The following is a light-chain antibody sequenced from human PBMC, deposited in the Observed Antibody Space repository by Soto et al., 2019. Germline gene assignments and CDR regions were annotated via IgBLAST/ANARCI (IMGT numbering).Light chain of an antibody. CDR3: QQYYVWPPM. CDR2: SAS. CDR1: QSISTH. V-gene: IGKV3-15*01. J-gene: IGKJ1*01. Sequence: EIVVTQSPATLSVSPGESAALSCRASQSISTHLAWYQQRPGQSPRLLISSASSRVTGFSARFSGSGSGTEFTLTISSLQSEDFAVYHCQQYYVWPPMFGQGTKIEI.